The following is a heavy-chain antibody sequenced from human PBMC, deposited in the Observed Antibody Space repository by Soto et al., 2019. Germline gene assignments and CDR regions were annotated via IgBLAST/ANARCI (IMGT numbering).Heavy chain of an antibody. CDR3: AKDLGGGCDY. Sequence: QVQLVESGGGVVQPGRSLRLSCAASGFTFSSYGMHWVRQAPGKGLEWVAVISYDGSNKYYADSVKGRFTISRDNPKNSLYLQMNSLRAEDTAVYYCAKDLGGGCDYWGQGTLVTVSS. D-gene: IGHD2-15*01. J-gene: IGHJ4*02. CDR1: GFTFSSYG. V-gene: IGHV3-30*18. CDR2: ISYDGSNK.